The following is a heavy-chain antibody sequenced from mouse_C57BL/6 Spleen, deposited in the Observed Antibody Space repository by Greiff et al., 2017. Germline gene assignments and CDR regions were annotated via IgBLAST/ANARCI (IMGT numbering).Heavy chain of an antibody. J-gene: IGHJ4*01. V-gene: IGHV5-4*01. CDR3: ARATTVYAMDY. Sequence: EVQRVESGGGLVKPGGSLKLSCAASGFTFSSYAMSWVRQTPEKRLEWVATISDGGSYTYYPDNVKGRFTISRDNAKNNLYLQMSHLKSEDTAMYYCARATTVYAMDYWGQGTSVTVSS. D-gene: IGHD1-1*01. CDR1: GFTFSSYA. CDR2: ISDGGSYT.